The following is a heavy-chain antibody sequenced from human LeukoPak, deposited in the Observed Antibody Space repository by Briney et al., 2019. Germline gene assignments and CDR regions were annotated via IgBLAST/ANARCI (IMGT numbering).Heavy chain of an antibody. V-gene: IGHV4-59*01. J-gene: IGHJ5*02. CDR3: ARGESGYDFWSGYADNNWFDP. CDR2: IYYSGST. CDR1: GGSISSYY. Sequence: PSETLSLTCTVSGGSISSYYWSWIRQPPKKGLEWIGYIYYSGSTNYNPSLKSRVTISVDTSKNQFSLKLSSVTAADTAVYYCARGESGYDFWSGYADNNWFDPWGQGTLVTVSS. D-gene: IGHD3-3*01.